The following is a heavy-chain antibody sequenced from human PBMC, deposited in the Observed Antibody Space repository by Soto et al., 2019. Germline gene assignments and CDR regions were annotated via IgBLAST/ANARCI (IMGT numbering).Heavy chain of an antibody. J-gene: IGHJ4*02. CDR3: AREGPRYGSGTHDY. CDR1: GFTFSSYA. V-gene: IGHV3-30-3*01. CDR2: ISYDGSNK. Sequence: GGSLRLSCAASGFTFSSYAMHWVRQAPGKGLEWVAVISYDGSNKYYADSVKGRFTISRDNSKNTLYLQMNSLRAEDTAVYYCAREGPRYGSGTHDYWGQGTMVTVYS. D-gene: IGHD3-10*01.